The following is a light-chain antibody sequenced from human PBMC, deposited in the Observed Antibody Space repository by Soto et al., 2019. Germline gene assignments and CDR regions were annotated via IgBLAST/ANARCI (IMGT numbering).Light chain of an antibody. CDR1: XSXXXSY. J-gene: IGKJ1*01. Sequence: EVVLTQSPGXLXLSPGEXXXXXXRASXSXXXSYLAWYQQKPGRAPRLLFSAATRRATGIPDRFSGSGSGTDFTLTISTLEPDDFAVYYCHHFGSSPETFGQGTKVE. V-gene: IGKV3-20*01. CDR3: HHFGSSPET. CDR2: AAT.